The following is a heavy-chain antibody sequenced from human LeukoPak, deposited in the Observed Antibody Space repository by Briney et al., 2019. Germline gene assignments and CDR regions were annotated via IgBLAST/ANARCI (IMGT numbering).Heavy chain of an antibody. Sequence: SETLSLTCSLSGGSINNYFWNWPRQPPGGGLEWIGHVYYTGSTRYNPSLKSRVFILLDTSMNQFSLKLSSVTAADTAVYYCARRARAEADTSPDNWIDPWGQGTLVTVSS. V-gene: IGHV4-59*08. CDR2: VYYTGST. D-gene: IGHD6-13*01. CDR1: GGSINNYF. CDR3: ARRARAEADTSPDNWIDP. J-gene: IGHJ5*02.